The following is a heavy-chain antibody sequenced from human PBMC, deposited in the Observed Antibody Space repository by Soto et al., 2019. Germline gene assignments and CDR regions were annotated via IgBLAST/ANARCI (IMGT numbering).Heavy chain of an antibody. V-gene: IGHV3-9*01. J-gene: IGHJ4*02. Sequence: EVQLVESGGGLVQPGRSLRLSCAASGFTFDDYAMHWVRQAPGKGLEWVSGISWNSGSIDYADSVKGRFTISRDNAKNSRYLQMNSLRAEDTALYYCAKDMGAGTAVAVPYYFDYWGQGTLVTVSS. D-gene: IGHD6-19*01. CDR1: GFTFDDYA. CDR3: AKDMGAGTAVAVPYYFDY. CDR2: ISWNSGSI.